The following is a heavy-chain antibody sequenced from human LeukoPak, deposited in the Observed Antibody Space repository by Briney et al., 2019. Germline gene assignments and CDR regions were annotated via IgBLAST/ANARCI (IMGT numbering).Heavy chain of an antibody. CDR3: ARGPPRGKYYYMDV. Sequence: GGSLRLSCAASGFTFSSYSMNWVRQAPGKGLEWVSSISSSSSYIYYADSVKGRFTISRDNAKNSLYLQMNSLTAGDTAVYYCARGPPRGKYYYMDVWGKGTTVTVSS. V-gene: IGHV3-21*01. CDR1: GFTFSSYS. J-gene: IGHJ6*03. CDR2: ISSSSSYI. D-gene: IGHD1-1*01.